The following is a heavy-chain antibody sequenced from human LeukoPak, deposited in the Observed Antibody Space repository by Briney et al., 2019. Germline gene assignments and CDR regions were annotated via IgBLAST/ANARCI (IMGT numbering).Heavy chain of an antibody. CDR1: GFTFSSYW. J-gene: IGHJ4*02. V-gene: IGHV3-74*01. CDR3: ARDLDYGGYSNFDY. Sequence: GGSLRLSCVASGFTFSSYWMHWVRQAPGKGLVWVSRIKSDGSSIRYTDSVKGRFTISRDNAKNTLYLQMNSLRAEDTAVYYCARDLDYGGYSNFDYWGQGTLVTVSS. D-gene: IGHD4-23*01. CDR2: IKSDGSSI.